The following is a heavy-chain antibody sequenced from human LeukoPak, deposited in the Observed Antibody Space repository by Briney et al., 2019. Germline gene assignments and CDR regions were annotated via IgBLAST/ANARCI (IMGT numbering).Heavy chain of an antibody. Sequence: GGSLRLSCAASGFTFSSYGMSWVRQAPGKGLEWVSAISGSGGSTYYADSVKGRFTISRDNSKNTLYLQMNGLRAEDTAVYYCAKANRGSYYGLGDYFDYWGQGTLVTVSS. V-gene: IGHV3-23*01. D-gene: IGHD1-26*01. CDR1: GFTFSSYG. J-gene: IGHJ4*02. CDR3: AKANRGSYYGLGDYFDY. CDR2: ISGSGGST.